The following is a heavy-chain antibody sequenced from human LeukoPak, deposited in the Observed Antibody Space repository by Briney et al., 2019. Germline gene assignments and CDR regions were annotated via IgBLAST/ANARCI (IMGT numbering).Heavy chain of an antibody. J-gene: IGHJ4*02. D-gene: IGHD1-26*01. CDR1: EFTFSGYT. CDR3: ASGMRVGPNI. Sequence: GGSLRLSCAGAEFTFSGYTMDWVRQAPGKGLEWVSYISPDSTEIYYADSVKGRFTISRDNAKNSLYLQMNSLRAEDTAVYYCASGMRVGPNIWGQGTLVTVSS. CDR2: ISPDSTEI. V-gene: IGHV3-21*05.